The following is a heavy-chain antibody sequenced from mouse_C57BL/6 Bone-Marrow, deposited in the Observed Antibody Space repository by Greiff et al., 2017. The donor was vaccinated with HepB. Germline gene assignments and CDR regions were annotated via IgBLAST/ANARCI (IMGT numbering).Heavy chain of an antibody. J-gene: IGHJ1*03. V-gene: IGHV1-22*01. CDR1: GYTFTDYN. D-gene: IGHD1-1*01. Sequence: EVKLQESGPELVKPGASVKMSCKASGYTFTDYNMHWVKQSHGKSLEWIGYINPNNGGTSYNQKFKGKATLTVNKSSSTAYMELRSLTSEDSAVYYCARRDYGSSIWYFDVWGTGTTVTVSS. CDR3: ARRDYGSSIWYFDV. CDR2: INPNNGGT.